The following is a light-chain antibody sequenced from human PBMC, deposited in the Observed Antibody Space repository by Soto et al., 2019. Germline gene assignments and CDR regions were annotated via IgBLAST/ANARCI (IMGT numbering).Light chain of an antibody. V-gene: IGKV1-5*03. Sequence: DIQMTQSPSTLSASVGDRVTITCRASQSTSSYLAWYQQKPGKAPKLRIYQASSLENGVPSRFSGSGSGTEFSLTISSLQPDDFATYYCQQYSSHSTFGQGTKVDIK. J-gene: IGKJ1*01. CDR3: QQYSSHST. CDR1: QSTSSY. CDR2: QAS.